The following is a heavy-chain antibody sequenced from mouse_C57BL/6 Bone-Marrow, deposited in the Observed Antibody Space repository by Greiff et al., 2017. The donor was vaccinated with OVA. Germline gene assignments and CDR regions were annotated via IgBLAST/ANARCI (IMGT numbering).Heavy chain of an antibody. Sequence: QVQLKQPGAELVRPGSSVKLSCKASGYTFTSYWMHWVKQRPIQGLEWIGNIDPSDSETHYNQKFKDKATLTVDKSSSTAYMQLSSLTSEDSAVYYCARGGYYWYFDVWGTVTTVTVSS. CDR2: IDPSDSET. CDR3: ARGGYYWYFDV. V-gene: IGHV1-52*01. J-gene: IGHJ1*03. D-gene: IGHD2-2*01. CDR1: GYTFTSYW.